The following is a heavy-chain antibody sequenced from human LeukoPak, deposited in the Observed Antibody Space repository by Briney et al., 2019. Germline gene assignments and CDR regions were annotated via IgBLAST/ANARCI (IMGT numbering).Heavy chain of an antibody. CDR3: AKGARRTSGWYFFDY. CDR2: ISDSGSIT. D-gene: IGHD6-19*01. J-gene: IGHJ4*02. Sequence: GGSLRLSCVASGFAFSSQAMGWVRQAPGKGLEWVSVISDSGSITYYADSVKGRFTISRDNSKNTLFLQMNSLRAEDTAVYYCAKGARRTSGWYFFDYWGQGTLVTVSS. CDR1: GFAFSSQA. V-gene: IGHV3-23*01.